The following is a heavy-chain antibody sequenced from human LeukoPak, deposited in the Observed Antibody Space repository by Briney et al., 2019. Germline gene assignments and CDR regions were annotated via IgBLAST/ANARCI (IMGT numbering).Heavy chain of an antibody. V-gene: IGHV3-20*04. CDR1: GFTFDDYG. CDR2: IYWSGGST. J-gene: IGHJ6*02. CDR3: ARLIVVVPAALYGRNGMDV. Sequence: GGSLRLSCAASGFTFDDYGMTWVRQAPGKGLEWVSGIYWSGGSTVYTDSGKGRFTISRDNAKNSLYLKMNRLRAEDTAVYYCARLIVVVPAALYGRNGMDVWGQGTTVTVSS. D-gene: IGHD2-2*01.